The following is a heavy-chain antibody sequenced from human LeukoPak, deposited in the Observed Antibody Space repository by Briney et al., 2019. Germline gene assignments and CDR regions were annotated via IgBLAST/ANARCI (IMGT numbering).Heavy chain of an antibody. CDR3: AHIEDYVGDY. D-gene: IGHD4-17*01. V-gene: IGHV2-5*02. CDR2: IYRDDDK. J-gene: IGHJ4*02. Sequence: SGPTLVKPTQTLTLTCTFSGFSLSTNGVGVGWIRQPPGKALEWLAVIYRDDDKRYSPSLKSRLTITKDTSENQVVLTLTNMDLVNTATYYCAHIEDYVGDYWGQGTLVTVSS. CDR1: GFSLSTNGVG.